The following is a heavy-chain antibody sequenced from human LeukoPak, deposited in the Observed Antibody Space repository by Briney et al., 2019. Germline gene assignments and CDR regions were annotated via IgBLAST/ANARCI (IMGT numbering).Heavy chain of an antibody. CDR3: ARGQAVRLKVAFDI. Sequence: ASVKVSCKASGYTFTSYGISWVRQAPGQGLEWMGWINPNSGGTNYAQKFQGRVTMTRDTSISTAYMELSRLRSDDTAVYYCARGQAVRLKVAFDIWGQGTMVTVSS. V-gene: IGHV1-2*02. CDR1: GYTFTSYG. J-gene: IGHJ3*02. D-gene: IGHD3-10*01. CDR2: INPNSGGT.